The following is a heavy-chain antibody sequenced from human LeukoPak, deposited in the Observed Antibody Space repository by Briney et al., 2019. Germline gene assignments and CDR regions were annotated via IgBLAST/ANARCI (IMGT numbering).Heavy chain of an antibody. CDR3: AKAGSISWYDH. CDR2: TDHTGDRT. D-gene: IGHD6-13*01. Sequence: PGGSLRLSCAASGFTFSSYTMAWVRQAPGKGLEWISDTDHTGDRTYYRDSVKGQFTISRDNSKNTLYLQMNSLRVEDTATYYCAKAGSISWYDHWGQGTLVTVS. CDR1: GFTFSSYT. J-gene: IGHJ5*02. V-gene: IGHV3-23*01.